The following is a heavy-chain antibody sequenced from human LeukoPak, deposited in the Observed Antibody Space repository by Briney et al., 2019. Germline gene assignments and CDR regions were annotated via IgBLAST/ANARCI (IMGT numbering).Heavy chain of an antibody. V-gene: IGHV4-39*07. D-gene: IGHD2-8*01. Sequence: SETLSLTCTVSGGSVSSGSYYWSWIRQPPGKGLEWIGEINHSGSTNYNPSLKSRVTISVDTSKNQFSLKLSSVTAADTAVYYCARDCTNGVCYTHWGQGTLVTVSS. J-gene: IGHJ4*02. CDR2: INHSGST. CDR1: GGSVSSGSYY. CDR3: ARDCTNGVCYTH.